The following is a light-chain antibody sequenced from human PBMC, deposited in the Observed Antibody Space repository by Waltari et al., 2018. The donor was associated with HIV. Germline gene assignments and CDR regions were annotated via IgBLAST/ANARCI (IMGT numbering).Light chain of an antibody. CDR3: QHYNKWPWT. V-gene: IGKV3-15*01. CDR1: QSVSSN. Sequence: EIVMTQSPATLSVSPGERATLSCRASQSVSSNFAWYQQKPGQAPRLLIYGASTRATGIPARFSGSGSGTEFTLTISSLQSEDFAVYYCQHYNKWPWTFGQGTKVEIK. CDR2: GAS. J-gene: IGKJ1*01.